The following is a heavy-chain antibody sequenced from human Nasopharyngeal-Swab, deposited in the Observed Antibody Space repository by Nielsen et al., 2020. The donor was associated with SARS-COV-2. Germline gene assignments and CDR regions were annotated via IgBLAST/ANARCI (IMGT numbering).Heavy chain of an antibody. CDR3: AKDPRTYSSSWYFDY. CDR2: IYSGGSST. Sequence: GESLKISCAASGFTFSSYWMSWVRQAPGKGLEWVSVIYSGGSSTYYADSVKGRFTISRDNSKNTLYLQMNSLRAEDTAVYYCAKDPRTYSSSWYFDYWGQGTLVTVSS. CDR1: GFTFSSYW. V-gene: IGHV3-23*03. J-gene: IGHJ4*02. D-gene: IGHD6-13*01.